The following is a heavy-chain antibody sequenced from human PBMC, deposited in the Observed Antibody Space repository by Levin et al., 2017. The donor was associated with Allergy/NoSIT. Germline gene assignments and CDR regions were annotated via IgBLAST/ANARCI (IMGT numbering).Heavy chain of an antibody. CDR2: VFYSRTT. CDR3: ATSSSGNYYHLDS. J-gene: IGHJ4*02. Sequence: ASETLSLTCTVSSASISSYYWSWIRQPPGKGLEWLGYVFYSRTTNYNPSLKSRVTMSVDTSKNQFSLSLSSVTAADTAVYYCATSSSGNYYHLDSWGQGTLVTVSS. D-gene: IGHD3-22*01. CDR1: SASISSYY. V-gene: IGHV4-59*08.